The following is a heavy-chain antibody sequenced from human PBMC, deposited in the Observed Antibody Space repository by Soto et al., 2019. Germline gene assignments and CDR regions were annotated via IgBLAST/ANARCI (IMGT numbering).Heavy chain of an antibody. V-gene: IGHV3-23*01. J-gene: IGHJ4*02. Sequence: GGSLRLSCAASGFTFSSYAMSWVRQAPGKGLEWVSAISGSGWRTYDVDSVKGRFTISRDNSKNTLYLQMNSLRAEDTAVYYCASHLSGYDPYYFDYWGQGTLVTVSS. CDR1: GFTFSSYA. CDR2: ISGSGWRT. CDR3: ASHLSGYDPYYFDY. D-gene: IGHD5-12*01.